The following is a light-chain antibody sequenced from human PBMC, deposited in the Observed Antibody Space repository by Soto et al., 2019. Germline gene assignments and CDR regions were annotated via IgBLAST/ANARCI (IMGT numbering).Light chain of an antibody. CDR1: SSNIGSNT. CDR3: AAWDDSLNRLV. J-gene: IGLJ1*01. CDR2: NNN. Sequence: QSVLTQPPSASGTPGQRVTISCSGSSSNIGSNTVNWYQQLPGTAPKLLIYNNNQRPSGVPDLFSGSTSGTSASLAISGLHSEDEDDYYCAAWDDSLNRLVFGTGTKLTVL. V-gene: IGLV1-44*01.